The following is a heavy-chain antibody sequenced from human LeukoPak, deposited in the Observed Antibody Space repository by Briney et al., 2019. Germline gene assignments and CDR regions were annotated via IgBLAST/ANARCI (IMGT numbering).Heavy chain of an antibody. D-gene: IGHD2-2*01. CDR2: ISTSSSYI. Sequence: PGGSLRLSCAASGFTFSRHYMHWVRQAPGKGLEWVSSISTSSSYISYTDSVKGRFTISRDNAKNSLYLQMNSLRAEDTAMYYCARGRGSSRDFDYWGQGTLVTVSS. CDR3: ARGRGSSRDFDY. V-gene: IGHV3-21*01. CDR1: GFTFSRHY. J-gene: IGHJ4*02.